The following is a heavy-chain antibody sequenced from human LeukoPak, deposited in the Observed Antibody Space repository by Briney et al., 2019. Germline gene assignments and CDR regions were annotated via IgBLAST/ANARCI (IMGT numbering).Heavy chain of an antibody. CDR2: IRYDGSNK. Sequence: PGGSLRLSCAASGFTYRRYGMQGVRQAPGKGLEGGAFIRYDGSNKYYANSVKGRLTISRDNYKNTLYLQKNSLRAEDAAVYYCAKDPGWGFVGLFDCRGQEPWSPSPQ. CDR1: GFTYRRYG. D-gene: IGHD1-26*01. J-gene: IGHJ4*01. V-gene: IGHV3-30*02. CDR3: AKDPGWGFVGLFDC.